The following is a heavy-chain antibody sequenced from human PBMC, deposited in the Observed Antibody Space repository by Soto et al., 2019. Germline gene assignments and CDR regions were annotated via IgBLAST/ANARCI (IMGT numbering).Heavy chain of an antibody. J-gene: IGHJ4*02. Sequence: QLQLQESGPGLVKPSETLSLTCTVSGGSISSRSHYWGWIRQSPGKHLEWIGSSYYRGSTHYNPSLKTRGTISVDTCKNQVSLKVYFVTAADTAVYYCATADGFGVVTPFFEYWGQGILVTVSS. D-gene: IGHD3-3*01. CDR1: GGSISSRSHY. CDR3: ATADGFGVVTPFFEY. V-gene: IGHV4-39*01. CDR2: SYYRGST.